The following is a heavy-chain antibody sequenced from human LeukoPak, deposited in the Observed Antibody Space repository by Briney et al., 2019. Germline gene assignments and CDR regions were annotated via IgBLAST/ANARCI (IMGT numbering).Heavy chain of an antibody. Sequence: GGSLRLSCAASGFTFSSYSMNWVRQAPGKGLEWVSSISSSSSYIYYADSVKGRFTISRDNAKNSLYLQMNSLRAEDTAVYYCASKGSGYCSGGSCYRNYRGQGTLVTVSS. J-gene: IGHJ4*02. V-gene: IGHV3-21*01. CDR3: ASKGSGYCSGGSCYRNY. D-gene: IGHD2-15*01. CDR2: ISSSSSYI. CDR1: GFTFSSYS.